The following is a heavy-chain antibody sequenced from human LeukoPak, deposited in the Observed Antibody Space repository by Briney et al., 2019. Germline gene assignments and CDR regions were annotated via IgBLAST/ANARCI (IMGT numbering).Heavy chain of an antibody. CDR3: AREQRWFGAPLDY. CDR2: ISGSGGNT. J-gene: IGHJ4*02. D-gene: IGHD3-10*01. Sequence: PGGSLSLSFAPSGFTFRSYAMNKLRQAPGKGLEWVSTISGSGGNTYYADSMKGRFTISRDNSKNTLYLQVNSLTADDTAKYYCAREQRWFGAPLDYWGQGSLVTVSS. CDR1: GFTFRSYA. V-gene: IGHV3-23*01.